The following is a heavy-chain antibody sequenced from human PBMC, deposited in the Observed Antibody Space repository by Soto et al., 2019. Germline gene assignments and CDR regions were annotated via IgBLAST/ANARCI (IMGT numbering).Heavy chain of an antibody. J-gene: IGHJ4*02. D-gene: IGHD1-20*01. CDR2: INSDGSSI. CDR3: AKDWYHTIDS. CDR1: GFDFINTW. V-gene: IGHV3-74*01. Sequence: GGSLRLSCATSGFDFINTWIHWVRQVPGQGLVWVSRINSDGSSIIYADSVKGRFTLSRDNAKNTVHLQMSSLRVEDTAVYYCAKDWYHTIDSWGQGIPVTVSS.